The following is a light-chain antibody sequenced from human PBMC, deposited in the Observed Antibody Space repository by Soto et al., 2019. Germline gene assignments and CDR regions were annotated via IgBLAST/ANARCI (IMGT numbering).Light chain of an antibody. CDR2: LGF. Sequence: EIVMTQSPPSLSVTPGEPASISCRSSQSLLHNNGHNFLDWYLQRPGQSPQLLIYLGFNRASGVXDXXSGSGSGTDFILTISRVEAEDVGVYYCKQALQTPETFGQGTKLEI. CDR3: KQALQTPET. J-gene: IGKJ2*01. CDR1: QSLLHNNGHNF. V-gene: IGKV2-28*01.